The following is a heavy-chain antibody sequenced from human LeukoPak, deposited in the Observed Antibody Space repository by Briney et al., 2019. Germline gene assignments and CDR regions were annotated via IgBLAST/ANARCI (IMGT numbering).Heavy chain of an antibody. J-gene: IGHJ6*03. CDR3: ARQWGSSSGRDPTYMDV. CDR1: GFTFSSYE. V-gene: IGHV3-48*03. Sequence: PGGSLRLSCAASGFTFSSYEMNWVRQAPGKGLEWVSYISSSGSTIYYADSVKGRFTISRDNAKNSLYLQMNTLRADDTAVYYCARQWGSSSGRDPTYMDVWGKGTTVTVSS. CDR2: ISSSGSTI. D-gene: IGHD6-6*01.